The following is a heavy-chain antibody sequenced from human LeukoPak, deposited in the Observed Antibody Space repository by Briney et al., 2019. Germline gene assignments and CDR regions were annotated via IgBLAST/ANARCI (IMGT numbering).Heavy chain of an antibody. D-gene: IGHD2-2*02. J-gene: IGHJ5*02. CDR3: AREGCSSTSCYT. Sequence: ASVKVSCKASGYTFTGYYMHWVRQAPGQGLEWMGWINPNSGGTNYAQKFQGRVTMTRDTSISTAYMELSWLRSDDTAVYYCAREGCSSTSCYTWGQGTLVTVSS. V-gene: IGHV1-2*02. CDR1: GYTFTGYY. CDR2: INPNSGGT.